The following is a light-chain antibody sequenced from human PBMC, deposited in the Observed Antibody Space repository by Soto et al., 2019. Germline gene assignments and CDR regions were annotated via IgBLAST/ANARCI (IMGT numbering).Light chain of an antibody. CDR3: AGWDARLNGRV. CDR1: SSNIGNYA. CDR2: SDD. V-gene: IGLV1-36*01. Sequence: QSVLTQPPSVSAAPRQRVTISCSGSSSNIGNYAVKWYQQLPGKAPKLLIYSDDPSDRFFGSKSGTSASLAISGLQSEDEGHSPCAGWDARLNGRVFGGGTKVTV. J-gene: IGLJ3*02.